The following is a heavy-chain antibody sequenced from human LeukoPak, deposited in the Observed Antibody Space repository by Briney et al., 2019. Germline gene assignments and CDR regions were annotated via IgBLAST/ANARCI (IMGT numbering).Heavy chain of an antibody. V-gene: IGHV5-51*01. J-gene: IGHJ6*02. Sequence: GESLKISCKASGYRFANYWIGWVRHMPGKGLEWIGIFYPGDSETRYSPSFQGQVTISADKSMTTAYLQWSNLRASDTAMYYCARHSGSVLGTNRVGGYCLLDVWGQGTTVIVSS. CDR1: GYRFANYW. CDR3: ARHSGSVLGTNRVGGYCLLDV. D-gene: IGHD2-8*02. CDR2: FYPGDSET.